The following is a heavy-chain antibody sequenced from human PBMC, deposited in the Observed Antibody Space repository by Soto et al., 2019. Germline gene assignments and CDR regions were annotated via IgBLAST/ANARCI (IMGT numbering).Heavy chain of an antibody. Sequence: QVQLVQSGAEVKKLGASVKVSCKASGYTFTNYAMHWVRQAPGQRLEWMGWINAGNGNTKYSQKFQGRVTITRDTSASTAYMELSSLRSEDTAVYYCASSSGSYRQLAYWGQGTLVTVSS. V-gene: IGHV1-3*01. D-gene: IGHD1-26*01. CDR1: GYTFTNYA. J-gene: IGHJ4*02. CDR3: ASSSGSYRQLAY. CDR2: INAGNGNT.